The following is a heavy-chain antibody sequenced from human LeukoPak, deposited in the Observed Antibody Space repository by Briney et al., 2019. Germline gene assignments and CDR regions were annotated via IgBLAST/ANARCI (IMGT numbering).Heavy chain of an antibody. D-gene: IGHD5-18*01. CDR3: AKTGGTTWIQLWSDY. CDR2: INAGSGYT. Sequence: GASVKVSCKASGYTFTSYALHWVRPAPGQRLEWMGWINAGSGYTKYSQKFQGRVIITRDTSANTAYMELSSLTSEDTAVYYCAKTGGTTWIQLWSDYWGQGSLVTVSS. V-gene: IGHV1-3*01. CDR1: GYTFTSYA. J-gene: IGHJ4*02.